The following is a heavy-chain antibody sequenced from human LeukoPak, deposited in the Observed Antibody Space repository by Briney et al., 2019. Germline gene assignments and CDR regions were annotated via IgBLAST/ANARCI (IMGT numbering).Heavy chain of an antibody. V-gene: IGHV4-59*01. J-gene: IGHJ4*02. CDR3: ARDRGAIRY. CDR1: GGSISSYY. D-gene: IGHD2-2*02. CDR2: IYYSGST. Sequence: SETLSLTCTVSGGSISSYYWSWIRQPPGKGLEWIGYIYYSGSTNYNPSLKSRVTISVDTSKNQFSLKLSSVSAADTAVYYCARDRGAIRYWGQGTLVTVSS.